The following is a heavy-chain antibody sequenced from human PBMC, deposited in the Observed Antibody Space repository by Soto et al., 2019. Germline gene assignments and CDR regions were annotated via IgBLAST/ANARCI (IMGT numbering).Heavy chain of an antibody. CDR3: ARNRQLPRVKWIQLWLHCFDY. CDR1: GGSFSGYY. V-gene: IGHV4-34*01. J-gene: IGHJ4*02. D-gene: IGHD5-18*01. CDR2: INHSGST. Sequence: SETLSLTCAVYGGSFSGYYWSWIRQPPGKGLEWIGEINHSGSTNYNPSLKSRVTISVDTSKNQFSLKLSSVTAADTAVYYCARNRQLPRVKWIQLWLHCFDYWGQGTLVTAPQ.